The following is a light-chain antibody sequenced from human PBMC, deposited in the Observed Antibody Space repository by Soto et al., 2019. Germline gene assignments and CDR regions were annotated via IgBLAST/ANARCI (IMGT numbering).Light chain of an antibody. Sequence: DIQMTQSPSSLSASVGDRVTITCRASQGIRNDLGWYQQKSGKAPKRLIYDAFTLESGVPSRFSGGGSGTEFTLTISSRQPEDFATYYCLQWNTLPLTFGPGTKVDIK. CDR1: QGIRND. J-gene: IGKJ3*01. CDR2: DAF. V-gene: IGKV1-17*01. CDR3: LQWNTLPLT.